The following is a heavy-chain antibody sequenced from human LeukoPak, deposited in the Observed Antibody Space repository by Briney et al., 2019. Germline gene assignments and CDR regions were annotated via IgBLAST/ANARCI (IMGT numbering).Heavy chain of an antibody. V-gene: IGHV3-21*01. D-gene: IGHD2-2*01. CDR3: ARAYCSSTRCSYYFDS. Sequence: PGGSLRLSCAASGFTFDSYGMNWVRQAPGKGLEWISSISSSSTYIYYADSVKGRFTISRDNAKNSLYLQMNSLRAEDTAVNYCARAYCSSTRCSYYFDSWGQGTLVTVSS. CDR1: GFTFDSYG. J-gene: IGHJ4*02. CDR2: ISSSSTYI.